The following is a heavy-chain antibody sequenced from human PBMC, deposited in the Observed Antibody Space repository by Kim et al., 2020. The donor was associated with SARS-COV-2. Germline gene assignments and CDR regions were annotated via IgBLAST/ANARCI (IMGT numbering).Heavy chain of an antibody. CDR2: IYTSGST. Sequence: SETLSLTCTVSGGSISSYYWSWIRQPAGKGLEWIGRIYTSGSTNYNPSLKSRVTMSVDTSKNLFSLKLSSVTAADTAVYYCAREMDGSYYYWFDPWGQGTLVTVSS. V-gene: IGHV4-4*07. D-gene: IGHD1-26*01. CDR3: AREMDGSYYYWFDP. J-gene: IGHJ5*02. CDR1: GGSISSYY.